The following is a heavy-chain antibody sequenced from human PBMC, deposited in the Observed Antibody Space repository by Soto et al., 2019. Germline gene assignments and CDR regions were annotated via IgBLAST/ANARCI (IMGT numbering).Heavy chain of an antibody. CDR3: AHSPFEILTGPFAS. CDR2: VYWHDDQ. D-gene: IGHD3-9*01. CDR1: GFSLNNTGVT. J-gene: IGHJ5*01. Sequence: QITLKESGPSLVKPTQTLTLTCTFSGFSLNNTGVTVGWIRQPPGKALEWLALVYWHDDQRYNPSLRNRLTIAKDTSKNRVVLTLANLGPSDTATYYCAHSPFEILTGPFASWGRGTLVTVSS. V-gene: IGHV2-5*01.